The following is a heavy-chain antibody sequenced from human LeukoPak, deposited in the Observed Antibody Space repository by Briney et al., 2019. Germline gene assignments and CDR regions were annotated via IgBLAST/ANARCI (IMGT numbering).Heavy chain of an antibody. D-gene: IGHD6-6*01. J-gene: IGHJ5*02. V-gene: IGHV1-18*01. CDR1: GYTFTSYG. CDR2: ISAYNGNT. Sequence: ASVKVSCKASGYTFTSYGISWVRQAPGLGLEWMGWISAYNGNTNYAQKLQGRVTMTTDTSTSTAYMELRSLRSDDTAVYYCAREDQLDNWFDPWGQGTLVTVSS. CDR3: AREDQLDNWFDP.